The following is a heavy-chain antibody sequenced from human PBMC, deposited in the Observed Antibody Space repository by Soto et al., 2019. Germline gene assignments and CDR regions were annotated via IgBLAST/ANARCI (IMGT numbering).Heavy chain of an antibody. CDR1: GADINTYS. CDR2: IYTSASI. D-gene: IGHD6-19*01. CDR3: ARDREAGYNFYYGMDV. V-gene: IGHV4-4*07. Sequence: AETLSLTCSVSGADINTYSWTWIRQPAGKGLEWIGRIYTSASINYNPSLKGRVTLSVDTSTNQVSLRLASVTAADTAIYYCARDREAGYNFYYGMDVWGQGTTVTVS. J-gene: IGHJ6*02.